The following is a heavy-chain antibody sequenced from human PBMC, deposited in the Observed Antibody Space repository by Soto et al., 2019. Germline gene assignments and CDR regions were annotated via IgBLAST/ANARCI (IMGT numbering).Heavy chain of an antibody. V-gene: IGHV4-4*07. Sequence: PSETLSLTCTVSGGSISTHYGTWIRQPAGKGLEYIGHIYSSGTTNYNPSLKSRVSMSVDPSKTHFSLRLKSVTAADTAVYYCARGRRGYSGYESENYYFDYWGQGTLVTVS. J-gene: IGHJ4*02. D-gene: IGHD5-12*01. CDR3: ARGRRGYSGYESENYYFDY. CDR1: GGSISTHY. CDR2: IYSSGTT.